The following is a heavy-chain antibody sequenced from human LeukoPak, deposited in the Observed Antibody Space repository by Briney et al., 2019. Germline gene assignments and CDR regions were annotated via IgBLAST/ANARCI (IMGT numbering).Heavy chain of an antibody. CDR3: ARSTPERSGWYDY. CDR1: GFTVSSNY. CDR2: IYSGGST. J-gene: IGHJ4*02. D-gene: IGHD6-19*01. Sequence: PGGSLRLSCAASGFTVSSNYMSWVRQAPGKGLEWVSVIYSGGSTYYADSVKGRFTISRDNSKNTLYLQMNSLRAEDTAVCYCARSTPERSGWYDYWGQGTLVTVSS. V-gene: IGHV3-53*01.